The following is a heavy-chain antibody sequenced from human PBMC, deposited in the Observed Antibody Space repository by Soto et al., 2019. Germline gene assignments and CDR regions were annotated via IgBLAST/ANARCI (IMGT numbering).Heavy chain of an antibody. CDR3: ARSPYSVSYLAYFDY. CDR2: ISYDGSNK. Sequence: QVQLVESGGGVVQPGRSLRLSCAASGFTFSSYGMHWVRQAPGKGLEWVAVISYDGSNKYYADSVKSRFTISRDNSKNPLYLQMTSLRAEDTAVYYCARSPYSVSYLAYFDYWGQGTLVTVSS. D-gene: IGHD1-26*01. CDR1: GFTFSSYG. V-gene: IGHV3-30*03. J-gene: IGHJ4*02.